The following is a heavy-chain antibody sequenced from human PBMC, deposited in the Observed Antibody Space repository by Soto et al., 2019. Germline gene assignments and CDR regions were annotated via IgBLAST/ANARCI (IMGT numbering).Heavy chain of an antibody. CDR3: ARGYDSSGYYPY. V-gene: IGHV4-31*03. J-gene: IGHJ4*02. D-gene: IGHD3-22*01. CDR1: GGSISSGGYY. Sequence: SETLSLTCTVSGGSISSGGYYWSWIRQHPGKGLEWIGYIYYSGSTYYNPSLKSRVTISVDTSKNQFSLKLSSVTAADTAVYYCARGYDSSGYYPYWGQGTLVTVYS. CDR2: IYYSGST.